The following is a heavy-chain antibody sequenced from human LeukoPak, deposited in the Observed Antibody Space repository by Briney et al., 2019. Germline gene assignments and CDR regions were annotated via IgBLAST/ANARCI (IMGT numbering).Heavy chain of an antibody. J-gene: IGHJ4*02. CDR1: GYRFTSYW. D-gene: IGHD1-26*01. CDR3: ARLEYSGSYYYFDY. Sequence: GESLKISCQGSGYRFTSYWIGWGRQMPGKGVGWMGIIYPGDSDTRYSPSFQGQVTISADKSISTAYLQWSSLKASDTAMYYCARLEYSGSYYYFDYWGQGTLVTVSS. V-gene: IGHV5-51*01. CDR2: IYPGDSDT.